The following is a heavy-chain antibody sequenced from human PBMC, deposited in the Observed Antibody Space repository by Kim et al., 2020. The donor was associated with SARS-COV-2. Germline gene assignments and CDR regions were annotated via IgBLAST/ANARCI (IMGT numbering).Heavy chain of an antibody. CDR3: ARHDSADY. D-gene: IGHD2-21*01. Sequence: DSDTRYSPSFQGPVTISADKSISTAYLRWSSLKVSDTAMYYCARHDSADYWGQGTLVTVSS. V-gene: IGHV5-51*01. J-gene: IGHJ4*02. CDR2: DSDT.